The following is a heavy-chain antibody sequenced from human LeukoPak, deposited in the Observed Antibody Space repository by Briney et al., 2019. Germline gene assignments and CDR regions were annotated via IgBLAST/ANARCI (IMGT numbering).Heavy chain of an antibody. D-gene: IGHD4/OR15-4a*01. CDR2: IYTSGTT. V-gene: IGHV4-4*07. Sequence: SETLSLTCTVSGGSIRGFYWSWVRQPAGKRLEWIGRIYTSGTTNYNPSLKSRLTVSIDTFKNQFSLRLSSVTAADTAVYHCARGGAQGYYYGLDVWGQGTTVIVSS. CDR3: ARGGAQGYYYGLDV. J-gene: IGHJ6*02. CDR1: GGSIRGFY.